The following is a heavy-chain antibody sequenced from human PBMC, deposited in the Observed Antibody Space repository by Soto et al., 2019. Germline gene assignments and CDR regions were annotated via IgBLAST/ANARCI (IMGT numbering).Heavy chain of an antibody. V-gene: IGHV3-21*01. CDR1: GFTFSSYS. D-gene: IGHD3-3*01. J-gene: IGHJ6*02. CDR3: ASDLRFWSGYYYYYGMDV. CDR2: ISSSSSYI. Sequence: PGGSLRLSCAASGFTFSSYSMNWVRQAPGKGLEWVSSISSSSSYIYYADSVKGRFTISRDNAKNSLYLQMNSLRAEDTAVYYCASDLRFWSGYYYYYGMDVWGQGTTVTVSS.